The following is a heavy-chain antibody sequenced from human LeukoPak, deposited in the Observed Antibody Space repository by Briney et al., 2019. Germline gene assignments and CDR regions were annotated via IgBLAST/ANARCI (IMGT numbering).Heavy chain of an antibody. CDR3: ARAKWLPRYYFDY. J-gene: IGHJ4*02. CDR1: GGSLSSYY. CDR2: IYHSGST. Sequence: SETLSLTCTVSGGSLSSYYWSWIRQPPGKGLEWIGYIYHSGSTYYNPSLKSRVTISVDKSKNQFSLKLSSVTAADTAVYYCARAKWLPRYYFDYWGQGTLVTVSS. D-gene: IGHD6-19*01. V-gene: IGHV4-59*12.